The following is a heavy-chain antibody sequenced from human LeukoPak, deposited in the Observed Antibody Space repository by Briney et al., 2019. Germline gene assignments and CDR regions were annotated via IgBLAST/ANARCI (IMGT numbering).Heavy chain of an antibody. V-gene: IGHV3-23*01. CDR3: AKGGDTAMYYYYYMDV. CDR2: ISGSGGST. D-gene: IGHD5-18*01. Sequence: LAGGSLRLSCAASGFTFSSYAMSWVRQAPGKGLEWVSAISGSGGSTYYADSVKGRFTISRDNSKNTLYLQMNSLRAEDTAVYYCAKGGDTAMYYYYYMDVWGKGTTVTVYS. J-gene: IGHJ6*03. CDR1: GFTFSSYA.